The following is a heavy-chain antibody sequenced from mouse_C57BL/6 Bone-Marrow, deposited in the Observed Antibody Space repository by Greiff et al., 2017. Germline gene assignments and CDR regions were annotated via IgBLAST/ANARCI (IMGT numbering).Heavy chain of an antibody. CDR2: IDPGNGDT. J-gene: IGHJ1*03. CDR1: GFNIKDDY. V-gene: IGHV14-4*01. D-gene: IGHD2-2*01. CDR3: TTWGYYWYFDV. Sequence: VQLQQSGAELVRPGASVKLSCTASGFNIKDDYMHWVKQRPEQGLEWIGWIDPGNGDTEYASKFQGKATITADTSSNTAYLQLSSLTSEDTAVYYCTTWGYYWYFDVWGTGTTVTVSS.